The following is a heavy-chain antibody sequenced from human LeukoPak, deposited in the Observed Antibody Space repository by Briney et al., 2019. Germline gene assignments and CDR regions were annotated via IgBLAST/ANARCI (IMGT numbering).Heavy chain of an antibody. Sequence: SETLSLTCAVYGGSFSGYYWGWIRQPPGKGLEWVGGIYYSGSTYYNPSLKSRVTISVDTSTNQFSPQLSTLTPADTAVYYCARQKALVVVAAQFDPWGQGTLVTVSS. J-gene: IGHJ5*02. V-gene: IGHV4-34*01. D-gene: IGHD2-15*01. CDR1: GGSFSGYY. CDR2: IYYSGST. CDR3: ARQKALVVVAAQFDP.